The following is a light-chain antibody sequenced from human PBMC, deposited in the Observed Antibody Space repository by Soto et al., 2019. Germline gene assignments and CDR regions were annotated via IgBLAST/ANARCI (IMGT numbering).Light chain of an antibody. CDR2: GAS. Sequence: EIGLSHPQAPRSFSPGKKPPPSSRASRIVATNYLAWYQQKPGQAPRTIIFGASGRATGIPDRFSGSGSGTDFTLTISRLEPEDFAVYYCQQYGSLSWTFGQGTKVEIK. J-gene: IGKJ1*01. V-gene: IGKV3-20*01. CDR3: QQYGSLSWT. CDR1: RIVATNY.